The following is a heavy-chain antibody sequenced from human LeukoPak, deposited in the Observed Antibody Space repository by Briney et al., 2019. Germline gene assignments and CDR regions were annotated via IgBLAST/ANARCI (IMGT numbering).Heavy chain of an antibody. Sequence: AGGSLRLSCAASGFTVSSNYMTWVRQAPGKGLEWVSGISGSGGSTYYADSVKGRFTISRDNSKNTLYVQMNSLRAEDTAVYYCAKGITMVRGVIYGYFDYWGQGTQVTVSS. CDR2: ISGSGGST. CDR3: AKGITMVRGVIYGYFDY. CDR1: GFTVSSNY. V-gene: IGHV3-23*01. J-gene: IGHJ4*02. D-gene: IGHD3-10*01.